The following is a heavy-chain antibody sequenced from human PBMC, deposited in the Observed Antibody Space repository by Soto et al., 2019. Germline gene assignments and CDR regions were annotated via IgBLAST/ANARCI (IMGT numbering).Heavy chain of an antibody. D-gene: IGHD5-12*01. CDR2: ISYDGSNK. J-gene: IGHJ4*02. V-gene: IGHV3-30*18. CDR3: AKDGEWLRSLYYFDY. CDR1: GFTFSSYG. Sequence: GGSLRLSCAASGFTFSSYGMHWVRQAPGKGLEWVAVISYDGSNKYYADSVKGRFTISRDNSKNTLYLQMNSLRAEDRAVYYCAKDGEWLRSLYYFDYWGQGTLVTVSS.